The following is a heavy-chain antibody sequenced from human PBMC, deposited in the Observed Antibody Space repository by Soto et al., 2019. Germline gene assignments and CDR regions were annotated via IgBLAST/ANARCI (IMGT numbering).Heavy chain of an antibody. Sequence: TLSLTCSVSGVTISYGGYSWGWIRQSPGKGLEWLGYISHLETTYYNPSFKSRLSLSIDRTRNQFSLRSEDTAVYYCARARDGYENYFDYWGQGTLVTVSS. CDR1: GVTISYGGYS. J-gene: IGHJ4*02. CDR2: ISHLETT. CDR3: ARARDGYENYFDY. V-gene: IGHV4-30-2*06. D-gene: IGHD5-12*01.